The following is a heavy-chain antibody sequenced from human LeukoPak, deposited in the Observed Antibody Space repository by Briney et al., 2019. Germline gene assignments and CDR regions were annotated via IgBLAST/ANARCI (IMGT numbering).Heavy chain of an antibody. CDR1: GDSISFYY. D-gene: IGHD4-23*01. Sequence: SETLSLTCTVSGDSISFYYWSWIRQPAGKGLEWIGRIYPSGSTNYNPSLKSRVTMSVDASKKQLSLKLSSVTAADTAVYYCARVENTVVTPYYYYGMDVWGQGTTVTVSS. CDR2: IYPSGST. CDR3: ARVENTVVTPYYYYGMDV. J-gene: IGHJ6*02. V-gene: IGHV4-4*07.